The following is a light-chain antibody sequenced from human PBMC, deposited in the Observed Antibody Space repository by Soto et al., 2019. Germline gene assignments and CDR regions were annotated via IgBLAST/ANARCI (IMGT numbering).Light chain of an antibody. V-gene: IGKV1-39*01. J-gene: IGKJ2*01. CDR3: QQSYSAPQYT. CDR1: ASVSKY. Sequence: DIQMTQSPTSLAASVGDRVTITCRASASVSKYVNWYQQKPGKAPNLLIYAASSLHIGVPSRFSGSGSGTDFTLTINSLQPEDFATYYCQQSYSAPQYTFGQGTKLEIK. CDR2: AAS.